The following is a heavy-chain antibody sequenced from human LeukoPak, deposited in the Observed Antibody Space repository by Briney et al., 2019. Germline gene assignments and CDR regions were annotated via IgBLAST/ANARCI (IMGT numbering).Heavy chain of an antibody. CDR2: IYTSGST. CDR1: GGSISSYY. J-gene: IGHJ4*02. V-gene: IGHV4-4*07. D-gene: IGHD5-12*01. Sequence: PSETLSLTCTVSGGSISSYYWSWIRQPAGKGLEWIGRIYTSGSTNYNPSLKSRVTMSVDTSKNQFTLKLSSVTAADTAVYYCARAARSGYDSYYFDYWGQGTLVTVSS. CDR3: ARAARSGYDSYYFDY.